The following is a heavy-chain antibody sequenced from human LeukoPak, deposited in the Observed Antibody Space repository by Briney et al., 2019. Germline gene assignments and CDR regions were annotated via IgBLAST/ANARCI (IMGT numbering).Heavy chain of an antibody. Sequence: SQTLSLTCAISGDSVSSKSAAWNWIRQSPSRGLEWLGRTYYRSKWYDDYAVSVKSRITINADTSKNQFSLQLNSVTAADTAVYYCAREIVVVPAAISWDYYYYYMDVWGKGTTVTVSS. CDR3: AREIVVVPAAISWDYYYYYMDV. CDR1: GDSVSSKSAA. V-gene: IGHV6-1*01. CDR2: TYYRSKWYD. D-gene: IGHD2-2*01. J-gene: IGHJ6*03.